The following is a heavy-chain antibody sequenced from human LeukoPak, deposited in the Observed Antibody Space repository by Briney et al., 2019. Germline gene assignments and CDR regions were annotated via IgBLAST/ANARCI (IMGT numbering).Heavy chain of an antibody. CDR1: GGSISSGGYS. J-gene: IGHJ5*02. CDR3: ARVSPDSSSGFAGATYNWFDP. Sequence: PSETLSLTCAVSGGSISSGGYSWSWIRQPPGKGLEWIGYIYHSGSTYYNPSLKSRVTISVDRSKNQFSLKLSSVTAADTAVYYCARVSPDSSSGFAGATYNWFDPWGQGTLVTVSS. V-gene: IGHV4-30-2*01. CDR2: IYHSGST. D-gene: IGHD6-6*01.